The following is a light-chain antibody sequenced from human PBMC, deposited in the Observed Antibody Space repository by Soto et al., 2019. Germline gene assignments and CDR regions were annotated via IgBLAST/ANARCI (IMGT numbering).Light chain of an antibody. Sequence: IQMTQSPSTLSASVGDTVTITCRASQSISVSLAWYQQKPGKAPNLLIYDASTLQGGVPSRFRDSGSGTEFTLTVTSLQPEDFATYFCQQYDKYSTFGHGTKV. CDR1: QSISVS. V-gene: IGKV1-5*01. CDR3: QQYDKYST. CDR2: DAS. J-gene: IGKJ1*01.